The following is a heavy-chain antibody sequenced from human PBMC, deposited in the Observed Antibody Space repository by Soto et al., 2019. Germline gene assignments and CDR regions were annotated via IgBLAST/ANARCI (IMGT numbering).Heavy chain of an antibody. CDR3: ATRYSSGWGYYYYGMDV. CDR2: FDPEDGET. Sequence: GASVKVSCKVSGYTLTELSMHWVRQAPGKGLEWMGGFDPEDGETIYAQKFQGRVTMTEDTSTDTAYMELSSLRSEDTAVYYCATRYSSGWGYYYYGMDVWGQGTTVTVSS. V-gene: IGHV1-24*01. J-gene: IGHJ6*02. CDR1: GYTLTELS. D-gene: IGHD6-19*01.